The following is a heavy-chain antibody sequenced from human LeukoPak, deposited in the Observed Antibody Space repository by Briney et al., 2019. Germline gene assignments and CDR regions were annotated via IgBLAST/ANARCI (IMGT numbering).Heavy chain of an antibody. J-gene: IGHJ4*02. D-gene: IGHD4-17*01. CDR1: GFTFSDYY. Sequence: GGSLRLSCAASGFTFSDYYMSWIRQAPGKGLEWVSYISSSSSYTNYADSVKGRFTISRDNAKNSLYLQMNSLRAEDTAVYYCARVDWSVASTVTSPLDYWGQGTLVTVSS. CDR3: ARVDWSVASTVTSPLDY. V-gene: IGHV3-11*05. CDR2: ISSSSSYT.